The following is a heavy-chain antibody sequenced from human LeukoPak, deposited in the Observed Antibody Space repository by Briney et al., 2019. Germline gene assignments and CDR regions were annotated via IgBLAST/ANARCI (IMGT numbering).Heavy chain of an antibody. CDR3: ARDRLPLAGTWGYYYYYGMDV. Sequence: GGSLRLSCAASGFTFSSYSMNWVRQAPGKGLEWVSSISSSSSYIYYADSVKGRFTISRDNAKNSLYLQMNSLRAEDTAVYYCARDRLPLAGTWGYYYYYGMDVWGQGTTVTVSS. CDR2: ISSSSSYI. V-gene: IGHV3-21*01. D-gene: IGHD6-19*01. CDR1: GFTFSSYS. J-gene: IGHJ6*02.